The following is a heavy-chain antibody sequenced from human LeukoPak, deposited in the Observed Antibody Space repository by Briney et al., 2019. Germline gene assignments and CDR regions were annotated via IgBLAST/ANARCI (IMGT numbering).Heavy chain of an antibody. D-gene: IGHD3-9*01. Sequence: PSETLSLTCAVYSGSISSYYWSWIRQPAGKGLEWIGRIYISGSTNYNPSLKSRVTMSVDTSKNQFSLKLSSVTAADTAVYYCARAPLLTGYFDFDYWGQGTLVTVSS. V-gene: IGHV4-59*10. J-gene: IGHJ4*02. CDR1: SGSISSYY. CDR2: IYISGST. CDR3: ARAPLLTGYFDFDY.